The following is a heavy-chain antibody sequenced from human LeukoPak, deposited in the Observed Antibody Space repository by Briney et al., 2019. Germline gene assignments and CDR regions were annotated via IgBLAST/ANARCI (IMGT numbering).Heavy chain of an antibody. CDR3: ARGWSSSWFEPPDY. CDR2: ISSSGSTI. V-gene: IGHV3-48*03. CDR1: GFTFSSYE. D-gene: IGHD6-13*01. Sequence: GGSLRLSCAASGFTFSSYEMNWVRQAPGKGLEWVSYISSSGSTIYYADSVKGRFTISRDNAENSLYLQMNSLRAEDTAVYYCARGWSSSWFEPPDYWGQGTLVTVSS. J-gene: IGHJ4*02.